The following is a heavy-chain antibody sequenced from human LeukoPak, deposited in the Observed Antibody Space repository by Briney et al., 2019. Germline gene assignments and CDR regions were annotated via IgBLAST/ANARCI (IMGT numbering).Heavy chain of an antibody. CDR2: IIPIFGTS. CDR1: GGTFSSYA. J-gene: IGHJ4*02. V-gene: IGHV1-69*06. CDR3: ARGFGLRYFDWYHY. D-gene: IGHD3-9*01. Sequence: GASVKVSCKASGGTFSSYAITWVRQAPGQGLEWMGGIIPIFGTSNYAQKFQGRVTITADRSTTTAYMELSSLRSEDTAVYYCARGFGLRYFDWYHYWGQGTLVTVSS.